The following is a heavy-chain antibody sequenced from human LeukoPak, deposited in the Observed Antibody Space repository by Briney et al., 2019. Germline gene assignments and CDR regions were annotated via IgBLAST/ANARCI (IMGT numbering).Heavy chain of an antibody. CDR1: GYGLSDYS. D-gene: IGHD3-3*01. CDR3: ARGVFWSAYSVTITHY. V-gene: IGHV1-2*02. Sequence: ASVKVSCKASGYGLSDYSIHWVRQAPGQGLEWMGCMGCINPNSGDTNYAQKFEGRVTVTRDTSINAAYMELSRLTSDDTALYYCARGVFWSAYSVTITHYWGQGTLVTVSS. CDR2: MGCINPNSGDT. J-gene: IGHJ4*02.